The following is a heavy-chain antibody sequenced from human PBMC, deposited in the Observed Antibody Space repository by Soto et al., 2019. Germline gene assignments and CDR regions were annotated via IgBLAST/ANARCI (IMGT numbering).Heavy chain of an antibody. V-gene: IGHV4-39*01. J-gene: IGHJ6*02. CDR1: GGSISSSSYY. D-gene: IGHD5-12*01. Sequence: SETLSLTCTVSGGSISSSSYYWGWIRQPPGKGLEWIGSIYYSGSTYYNPSLKSRVTISVDTSKNQFSLRLSSVTAADTAVYYCATNYDDYYYYGMDVWGQGTTVTVSS. CDR2: IYYSGST. CDR3: ATNYDDYYYYGMDV.